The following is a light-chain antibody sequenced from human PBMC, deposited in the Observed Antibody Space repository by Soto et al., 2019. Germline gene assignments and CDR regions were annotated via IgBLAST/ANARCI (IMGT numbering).Light chain of an antibody. V-gene: IGKV1-39*01. CDR2: AAS. Sequence: DIQMTQSPSSLSASVVDRVTITCRASQSISSYLNWYQQKPGKAPKLLIYAASSLQSGVPSRFSGSGSGTDFTLSISSLQPEDFATYYCQQSYSTPRKCGQGTKVDIK. J-gene: IGKJ1*01. CDR3: QQSYSTPRK. CDR1: QSISSY.